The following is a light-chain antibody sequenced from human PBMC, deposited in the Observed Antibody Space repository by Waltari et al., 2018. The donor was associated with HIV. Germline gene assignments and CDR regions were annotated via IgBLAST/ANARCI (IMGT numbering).Light chain of an antibody. CDR2: DVT. Sequence: QSALTQPRSVSGSPGQSVTISCTGTSSDVGGYKYVSLYQQHPAQAPKLMIYDVTKLPSGVPDRFAGAKSVNTASLTISGLEAEDEADYYCCSYAGSYTLVFGGGTKLTVL. J-gene: IGLJ3*02. CDR1: SSDVGGYKY. CDR3: CSYAGSYTLV. V-gene: IGLV2-11*01.